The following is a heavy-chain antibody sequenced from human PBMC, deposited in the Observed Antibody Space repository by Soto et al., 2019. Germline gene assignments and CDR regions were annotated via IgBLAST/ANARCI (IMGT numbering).Heavy chain of an antibody. D-gene: IGHD4-17*01. V-gene: IGHV1-3*01. Sequence: ASVKVSCKASGYTFTSYAMHWVRQAPGQRLEWMGWINAGNGSTKYSQKFQGRVTITRDTSASTAYMELSSLRSEDTAVYYCASSGTTRASNWFDPWGQGTLVTVSS. CDR2: INAGNGST. CDR3: ASSGTTRASNWFDP. J-gene: IGHJ5*02. CDR1: GYTFTSYA.